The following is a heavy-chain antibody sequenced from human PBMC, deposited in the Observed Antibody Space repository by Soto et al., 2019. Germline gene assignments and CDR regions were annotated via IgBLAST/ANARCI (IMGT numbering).Heavy chain of an antibody. CDR2: MNPNSGNT. CDR3: ARDFPGYCSSTSCLRRYYYYYGMDV. J-gene: IGHJ6*02. V-gene: IGHV1-8*01. Sequence: QVQLVQSGAEVKKPGASVKVSCKASGYTFTSYDINWVRQATGQGLEWMGWMNPNSGNTGYAQKFQGRVTMTRNTSISTAYSELSSLRSEDTAVYYCARDFPGYCSSTSCLRRYYYYYGMDVWGQGTTVTVSS. CDR1: GYTFTSYD. D-gene: IGHD2-2*03.